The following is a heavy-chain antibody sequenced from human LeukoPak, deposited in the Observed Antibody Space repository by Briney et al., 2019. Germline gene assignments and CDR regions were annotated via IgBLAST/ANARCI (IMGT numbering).Heavy chain of an antibody. CDR3: ARQGIDAFDI. J-gene: IGHJ3*02. CDR2: IYYTGTR. V-gene: IGHV4-59*08. CDR1: GGSISSHD. Sequence: SETLSLTCTVSGGSISSHDCSWIRQPPGKGLEWIAYIYYTGTRNYNPSLKSRVTISVDTSKNQISLRLSSVTAADTAVYYCARQGIDAFDIWGQGTLVTVSS.